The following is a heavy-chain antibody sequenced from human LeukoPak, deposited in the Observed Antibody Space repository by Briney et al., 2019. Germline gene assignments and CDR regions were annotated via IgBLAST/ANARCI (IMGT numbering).Heavy chain of an antibody. CDR1: GFTFSNAW. CDR2: IKSKTDGGTT. Sequence: GGSLRLSCAASGFTFSNAWMSWVRQAPGKGLEWVGRIKSKTDGGTTDYAAPVKGRFTISRDDSKNTLYLQMNSVKTEDTAVYYCTTENRYDSSGYYYVTDYWGQGTLVTVSS. CDR3: TTENRYDSSGYYYVTDY. V-gene: IGHV3-15*01. J-gene: IGHJ4*02. D-gene: IGHD3-22*01.